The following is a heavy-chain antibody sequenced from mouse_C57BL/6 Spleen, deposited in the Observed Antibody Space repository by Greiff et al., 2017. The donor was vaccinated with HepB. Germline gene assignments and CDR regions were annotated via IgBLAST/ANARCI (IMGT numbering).Heavy chain of an antibody. CDR1: GYSITSGYD. CDR3: ARGDYDGPFAY. D-gene: IGHD2-4*01. Sequence: EVQLVESGPGMVKPSQSLSLTCTVTGYSITSGYDWHWIRHFPGNKLEWMGYISYSGSTNYNPSLKSRISITHDTSKNHFFLKLNSVTTEDTATYYCARGDYDGPFAYWGQGTLVTVSA. J-gene: IGHJ3*01. CDR2: ISYSGST. V-gene: IGHV3-1*01.